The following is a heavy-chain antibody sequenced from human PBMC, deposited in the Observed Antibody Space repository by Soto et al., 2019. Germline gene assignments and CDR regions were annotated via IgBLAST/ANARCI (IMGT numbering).Heavy chain of an antibody. J-gene: IGHJ5*02. D-gene: IGHD6-6*01. CDR3: ARDRPSEGWFDP. CDR1: GGSISSGGYY. V-gene: IGHV4-31*03. Sequence: QVQLQESGPGLVKPSQTLSLTCTVSGGSISSGGYYWSWIRQHPGKGLEWIGYIYYSGSTYYNPSLESRVTISVDTSKNQFSLKLSSVTAADTAVYYCARDRPSEGWFDPWGQGTLVTVSS. CDR2: IYYSGST.